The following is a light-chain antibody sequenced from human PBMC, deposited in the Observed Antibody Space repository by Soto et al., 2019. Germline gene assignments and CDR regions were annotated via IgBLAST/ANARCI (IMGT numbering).Light chain of an antibody. V-gene: IGKV1-9*01. J-gene: IGKJ2*01. CDR1: QDISSY. CDR3: QQLNSDPYT. Sequence: DIQLTQSPSFLSASVGDRVTISCRASQDISSYLAWYQQKPGKAPELLIYDASTLQSGVPSRFSSSGSGTEFTLTISSLQPEDFATDYCQQLNSDPYTFGQGTRLEIK. CDR2: DAS.